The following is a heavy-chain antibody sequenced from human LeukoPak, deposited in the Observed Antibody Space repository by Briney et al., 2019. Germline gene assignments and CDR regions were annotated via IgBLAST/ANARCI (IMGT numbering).Heavy chain of an antibody. CDR1: GSTFNKYE. Sequence: GGSLRLSCVASGSTFNKYEMIWVRQAPGKGLEWLSYINNISTTTYYADSVRGRFTISRDNAKNSVYLQMNSLRAEDSAVYYCAGLYDYDSGRGLPITIDYWGQGTLVAVS. J-gene: IGHJ4*02. CDR2: INNISTTT. D-gene: IGHD3-10*01. V-gene: IGHV3-48*03. CDR3: AGLYDYDSGRGLPITIDY.